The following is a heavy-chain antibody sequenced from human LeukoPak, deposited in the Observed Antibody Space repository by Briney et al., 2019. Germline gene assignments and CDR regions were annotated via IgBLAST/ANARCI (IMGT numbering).Heavy chain of an antibody. D-gene: IGHD4-11*01. J-gene: IGHJ6*02. Sequence: ASVKVSCKVSGYTLTELSMHWVRQARGKGLEWMGGFDPEDGETIYAQKFQGRDTMTEDTSTDTAYMELSSLRSEDTAVYYCATGYSNYYYYGMDVWGQGTTVTVSS. CDR3: ATGYSNYYYYGMDV. CDR2: FDPEDGET. V-gene: IGHV1-24*01. CDR1: GYTLTELS.